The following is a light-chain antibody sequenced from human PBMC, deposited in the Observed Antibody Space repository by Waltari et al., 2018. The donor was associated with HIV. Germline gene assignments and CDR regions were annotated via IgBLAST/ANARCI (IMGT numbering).Light chain of an antibody. CDR3: YSTDSSGNHGV. V-gene: IGLV1-47*01. J-gene: IGLJ3*02. CDR1: SSNIGSNY. Sequence: QSVLTQSPSASGTPGQRVTISCSGSSSNIGSNYVYWYQQLPGTAPKRLLYRNNQRPSGVPDRFAGSSSGTMATLTISGAQVEDEADYYCYSTDSSGNHGVFGGGTKVTVL. CDR2: RNN.